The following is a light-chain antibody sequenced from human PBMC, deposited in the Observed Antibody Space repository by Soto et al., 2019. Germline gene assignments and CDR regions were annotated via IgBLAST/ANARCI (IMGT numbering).Light chain of an antibody. CDR2: DVS. J-gene: IGLJ3*02. Sequence: QSVLTQPASVSGSPGQSITISCTGSDSDVGVYDFVSWYQQHQGKAPKLMIYDVSNRPSGGSGRFSGFKSGNTASLTISVLQAEDEADYYCSSYTSSSTRVFGGGTKLTVL. CDR3: SSYTSSSTRV. CDR1: DSDVGVYDF. V-gene: IGLV2-14*03.